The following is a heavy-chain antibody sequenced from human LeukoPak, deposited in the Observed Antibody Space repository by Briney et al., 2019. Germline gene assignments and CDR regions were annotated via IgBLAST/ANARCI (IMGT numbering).Heavy chain of an antibody. Sequence: PSETLSLTCTVSGGSVSSGSYYWSWIRQPPGKGLGWIGYIYYSGSTNYNPSLKSRVTISVDTSKNQFSLKLSSVTAADTAVYYCARDLIESEGWFDPWGQGTLVTVSS. D-gene: IGHD3-3*01. V-gene: IGHV4-61*01. J-gene: IGHJ5*02. CDR3: ARDLIESEGWFDP. CDR1: GGSVSSGSYY. CDR2: IYYSGST.